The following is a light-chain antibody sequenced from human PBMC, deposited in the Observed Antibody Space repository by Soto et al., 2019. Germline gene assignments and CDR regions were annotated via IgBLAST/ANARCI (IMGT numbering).Light chain of an antibody. CDR2: GAS. J-gene: IGKJ1*01. CDR3: QKGYSSPAN. V-gene: IGKV1-39*02. Sequence: DIQITHSPSFLSASVVDRVTITCLASQSIGKHLNWYQQKPGKAPKFLIYGASTLQSGVPSRFTGSGSGTDFTLTVNSLQAEDFATYYCQKGYSSPANFGQGTKVDIK. CDR1: QSIGKH.